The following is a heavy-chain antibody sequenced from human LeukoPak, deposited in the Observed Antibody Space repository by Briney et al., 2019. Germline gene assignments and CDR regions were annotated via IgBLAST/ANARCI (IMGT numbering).Heavy chain of an antibody. V-gene: IGHV1-69*04. J-gene: IGHJ6*02. D-gene: IGHD3-3*01. CDR2: IIPILGIA. CDR1: GGTFSSYT. Sequence: GASVTVSCKASGGTFSSYTISWVRQAPGQGLEWMGRIIPILGIANYAQKFQGRVTITADKSTSTAYMELSSLRSEDTAVYYCARDQRLILEWLSSSRYGMDVWGQGTTVTVSS. CDR3: ARDQRLILEWLSSSRYGMDV.